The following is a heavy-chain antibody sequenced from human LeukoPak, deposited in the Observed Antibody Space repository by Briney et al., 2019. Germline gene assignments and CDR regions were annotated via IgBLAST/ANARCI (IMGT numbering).Heavy chain of an antibody. D-gene: IGHD1-14*01. CDR2: ISGSGGST. V-gene: IGHV3-23*01. CDR1: GFTFNNYA. J-gene: IGHJ5*02. CDR3: ANATVRAWFDP. Sequence: GGSLRLSCAASGFTFNNYAMNWVRQAPGKGLEWVSAISGSGGSTYYADSVKGRFTISRDNSKNTLYLQMNSLRAEDTAVYYYANATVRAWFDPWGQGTLVTVSS.